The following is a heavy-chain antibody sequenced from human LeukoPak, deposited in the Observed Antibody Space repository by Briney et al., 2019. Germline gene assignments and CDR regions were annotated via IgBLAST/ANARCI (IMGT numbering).Heavy chain of an antibody. V-gene: IGHV3-23*01. CDR3: AKSPSSHNYGDSFDY. D-gene: IGHD4-17*01. CDR2: ISGSGGST. CDR1: GFTFSDSY. J-gene: IGHJ4*02. Sequence: GGSLRLSCAASGFTFSDSYMTWIRQAPGKGLEWVSAISGSGGSTYYADSVKGRFTISRDNSKNTLYLQMNSLRAEDTAVYYCAKSPSSHNYGDSFDYWGQGTLVTVSS.